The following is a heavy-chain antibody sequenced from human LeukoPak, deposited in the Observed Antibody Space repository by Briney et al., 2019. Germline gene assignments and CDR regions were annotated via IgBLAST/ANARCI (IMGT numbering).Heavy chain of an antibody. CDR3: ARGYGSSWYGRGTDY. CDR2: INPNSGGT. Sequence: ASVKVSCKASGYTSTGYYMHWVRQAPGQGLEWMGWINPNSGGTNYAQKFQGRVTMTRDTSISTAYMELSRLRSDDTAVYYCARGYGSSWYGRGTDYWGQGTLVTVSS. V-gene: IGHV1-2*02. D-gene: IGHD6-13*01. CDR1: GYTSTGYY. J-gene: IGHJ4*02.